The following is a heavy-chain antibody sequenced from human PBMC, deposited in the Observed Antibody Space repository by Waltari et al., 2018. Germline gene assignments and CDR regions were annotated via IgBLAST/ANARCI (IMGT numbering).Heavy chain of an antibody. D-gene: IGHD6-19*01. J-gene: IGHJ5*02. V-gene: IGHV3-43*02. Sequence: EVQLVASGGGAVQPGATLRLPCAASGLPFDDSARHWVRPAPGKGLEWLTYISGDSSTIHYAASVKGRFTISRDNSKNSLYLQMNSLRAEDTAFYYCAKDLYNSGWNWFDPWGQGTLVIVSS. CDR3: AKDLYNSGWNWFDP. CDR1: GLPFDDSA. CDR2: ISGDSSTI.